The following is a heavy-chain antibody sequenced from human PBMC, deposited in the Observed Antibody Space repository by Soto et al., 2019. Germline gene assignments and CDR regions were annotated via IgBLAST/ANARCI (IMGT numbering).Heavy chain of an antibody. V-gene: IGHV3-30*18. D-gene: IGHD1-26*01. J-gene: IGHJ4*02. CDR1: GFTFSSYG. Sequence: QVQLVESGGGVVKPGRSLRLSCAASGFTFSSYGMHWVRQAPGKGLEWVAVISYDGSNKYYADSVKGRFTISRDNSKNTLYLQMNRLRAEDTAVYYCAKVGGIGGAHFDYWVQGTLVTVSS. CDR3: AKVGGIGGAHFDY. CDR2: ISYDGSNK.